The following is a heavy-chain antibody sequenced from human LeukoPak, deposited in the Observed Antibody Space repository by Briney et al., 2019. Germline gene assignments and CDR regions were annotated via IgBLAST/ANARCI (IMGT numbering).Heavy chain of an antibody. CDR1: GFTFSSYV. V-gene: IGHV3-23*01. CDR2: ISGSGDST. CDR3: AREVAPLYFHYGMDV. J-gene: IGHJ6*01. D-gene: IGHD1-26*01. Sequence: GGSLRLSCAASGFTFSSYVMSWVRQAPGKGLEWVSGISGSGDSTYYADSVKGRFTISRDDSKTTVYLLMNSLRAEDTAVYYCAREVAPLYFHYGMDVWGEGTTVTVSS.